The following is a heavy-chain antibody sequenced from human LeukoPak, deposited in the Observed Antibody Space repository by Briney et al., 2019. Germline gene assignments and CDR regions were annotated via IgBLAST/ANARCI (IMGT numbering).Heavy chain of an antibody. J-gene: IGHJ4*02. D-gene: IGHD1-26*01. Sequence: GGSLRLSCAASAFTFSDYSMNWVRQAPGKGLEWISYISGRSSTIYYADSVRGRFTISRDNAKNSMYLQMNSLRAEDTAVYYCARDRLTSGSYFFDYWGQGILVTVSS. CDR1: AFTFSDYS. CDR3: ARDRLTSGSYFFDY. V-gene: IGHV3-48*01. CDR2: ISGRSSTI.